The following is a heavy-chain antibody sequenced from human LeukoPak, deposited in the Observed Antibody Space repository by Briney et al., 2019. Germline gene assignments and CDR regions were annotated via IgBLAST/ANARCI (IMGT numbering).Heavy chain of an antibody. CDR1: GFIFSDYY. CDR3: ARAGELRYMDV. CDR2: IKGTGLTT. J-gene: IGHJ6*03. Sequence: GGSLRLSCAASGFIFSDYYMTWIRQAPRKGLEWVSTIKGTGLTTYYADSVKGRFTISRDNAKNSLFLQMTSLRADDTAIYYCARAGELRYMDVWGKGTAVTVSS. D-gene: IGHD3-16*01. V-gene: IGHV3-11*04.